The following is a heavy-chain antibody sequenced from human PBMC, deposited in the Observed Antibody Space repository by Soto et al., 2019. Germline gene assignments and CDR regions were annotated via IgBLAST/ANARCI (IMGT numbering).Heavy chain of an antibody. Sequence: QVPLVQSGAEVKKPGASVKVSCKASGYTFTSYDITWVRQATGQGLEWMGWMNPNSGNTGYAQKIQGRVTMTRNTSLGRAHMQLSSLRSEHTALYYCARFRRDNDQFIFCWCDPWGQGTPVTVSS. CDR2: MNPNSGNT. CDR3: ARFRRDNDQFIFCWCDP. J-gene: IGHJ5*01. D-gene: IGHD2-21*02. V-gene: IGHV1-8*01. CDR1: GYTFTSYD.